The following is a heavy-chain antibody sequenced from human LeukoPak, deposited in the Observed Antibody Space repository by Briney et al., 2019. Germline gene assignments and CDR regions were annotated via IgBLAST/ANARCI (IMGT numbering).Heavy chain of an antibody. V-gene: IGHV1-8*01. CDR3: AREGSYYGSGSPGAYFDY. CDR1: GYTFTSYD. J-gene: IGHJ4*02. CDR2: MNPNSGNT. Sequence: VASVKVSCKASGYTFTSYDINWVRQATGQGLEWMGWMNPNSGNTGYAQKFQGRVTMTRNTSISTAYMELSSLRSEDTAVYYCAREGSYYGSGSPGAYFDYWGQGTLVTVSS. D-gene: IGHD3-10*01.